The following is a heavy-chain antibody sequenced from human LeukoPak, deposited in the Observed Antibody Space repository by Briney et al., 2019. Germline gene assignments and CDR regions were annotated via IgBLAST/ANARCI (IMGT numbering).Heavy chain of an antibody. D-gene: IGHD5-18*01. Sequence: GGSLRLSCAASGFTFSSYSMNWVRQASGKGLEWDSSFSSASTYIYYADSVKGRFTISRDNAKNSLYLQMNSLRAEDTAMYYCARLVWDTTMADGDIDSWGQGTLLIVSS. CDR1: GFTFSSYS. CDR2: FSSASTYI. J-gene: IGHJ4*02. V-gene: IGHV3-21*01. CDR3: ARLVWDTTMADGDIDS.